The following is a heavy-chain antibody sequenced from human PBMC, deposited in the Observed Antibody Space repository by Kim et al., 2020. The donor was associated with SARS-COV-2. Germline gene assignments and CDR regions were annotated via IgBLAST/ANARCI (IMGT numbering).Heavy chain of an antibody. Sequence: GGSLRLSCAASGFTFSSYGMHWVRQAPGKGLEWVAVISYDGSNKYYADSVKGRFTISRDNSKNTLYLQMNSLRAEDTAVYYCAKPNWNDDYFDYWGQGTLVTVSS. D-gene: IGHD1-20*01. J-gene: IGHJ4*02. CDR3: AKPNWNDDYFDY. CDR2: ISYDGSNK. V-gene: IGHV3-30*18. CDR1: GFTFSSYG.